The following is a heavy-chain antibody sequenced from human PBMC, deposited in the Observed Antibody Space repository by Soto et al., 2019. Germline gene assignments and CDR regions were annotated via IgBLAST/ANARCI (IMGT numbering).Heavy chain of an antibody. Sequence: KASETLSLTCAVYGGSFSGYYWSWIRQPPGKGLEWIGEINHSGSTNYNPSLKSRVTISVDTSKDQFSLTLSSVTAADTAVYYCAIMGTSGAGLDFFDYWGQGTPVTGSS. CDR2: INHSGST. J-gene: IGHJ4*02. V-gene: IGHV4-34*01. CDR1: GGSFSGYY. D-gene: IGHD3-10*01. CDR3: AIMGTSGAGLDFFDY.